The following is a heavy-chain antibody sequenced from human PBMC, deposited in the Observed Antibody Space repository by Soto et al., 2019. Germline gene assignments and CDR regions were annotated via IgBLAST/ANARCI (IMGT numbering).Heavy chain of an antibody. D-gene: IGHD6-13*01. CDR2: IYPGDSDT. Sequence: GESLKISCKGSGYSFTSYWIGWVRQMPGKGLEWMGIIYPGDSDTRYGPSFQGQVTISADKSISTAYLQWSSLKASDTAMYYCASGDAGYSSSWSYYYYGMDVWGQGTTVTVSS. CDR1: GYSFTSYW. J-gene: IGHJ6*02. V-gene: IGHV5-51*01. CDR3: ASGDAGYSSSWSYYYYGMDV.